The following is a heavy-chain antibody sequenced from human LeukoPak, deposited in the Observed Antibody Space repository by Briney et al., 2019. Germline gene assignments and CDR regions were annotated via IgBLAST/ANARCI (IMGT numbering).Heavy chain of an antibody. D-gene: IGHD6-13*01. CDR1: GYTFTGYY. Sequence: GASLWVSSKASGYTFTGYYIHWVRQAPGQGLELIGWINPNSGGTNSAQKFQGRVTMTRDTSISPAYMELSRLRSDDTAAYYCARDHRRRWHRRLDYWGRGTLVTVSS. V-gene: IGHV1-2*02. CDR2: INPNSGGT. J-gene: IGHJ4*02. CDR3: ARDHRRRWHRRLDY.